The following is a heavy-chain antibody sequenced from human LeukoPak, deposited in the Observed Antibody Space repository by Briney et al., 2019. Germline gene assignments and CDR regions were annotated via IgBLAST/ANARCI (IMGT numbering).Heavy chain of an antibody. V-gene: IGHV4-39*07. CDR3: ASQGVGATQWDPPGDY. CDR2: IYYSGST. D-gene: IGHD1-26*01. Sequence: SETLSLTCTVSGGSISSSSYYWGWIRQPPGKGLEWIGSIYYSGSTYYNPSLKSRVTISVDTSKNQFSLKLSSVTAADTAVYYCASQGVGATQWDPPGDYWGQGTLVTVSS. CDR1: GGSISSSSYY. J-gene: IGHJ4*02.